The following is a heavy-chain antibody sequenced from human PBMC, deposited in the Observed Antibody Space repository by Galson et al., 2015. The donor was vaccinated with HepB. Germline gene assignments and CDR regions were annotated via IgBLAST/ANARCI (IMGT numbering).Heavy chain of an antibody. CDR2: ISGSSSST. CDR3: ARDVGDFYYYGMDV. D-gene: IGHD1-26*01. V-gene: IGHV3-48*04. Sequence: SLRLSCAASGFTFSSYSMNWVRQAPGKGLEWVSYISGSSSSTYYADSVKGRFAISGDNAKKSLSLQMNSLRAEDTAVYYCARDVGDFYYYGMDVWGQGTTVTVSS. CDR1: GFTFSSYS. J-gene: IGHJ6*02.